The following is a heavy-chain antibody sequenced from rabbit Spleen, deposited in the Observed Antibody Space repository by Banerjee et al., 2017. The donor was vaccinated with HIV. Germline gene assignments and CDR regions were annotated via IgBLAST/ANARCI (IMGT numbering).Heavy chain of an antibody. CDR3: ARDTSSSFSSYGMDL. D-gene: IGHD1-1*01. CDR1: GSSFSSYYY. J-gene: IGHJ6*01. CDR2: IYTGSGIT. V-gene: IGHV1S40*01. Sequence: QSLEESGGDLVKPGASLTLTCTVSGSSFSSYYYMCWVRQAPGKGLEWIGCIYTGSGITYYASWAKGRFTISKTSSTTVTLQLTSLTAADTATYFCARDTSSSFSSYGMDLWGPGTLVTVS.